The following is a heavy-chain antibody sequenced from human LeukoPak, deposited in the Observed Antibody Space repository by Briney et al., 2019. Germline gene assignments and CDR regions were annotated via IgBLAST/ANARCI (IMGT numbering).Heavy chain of an antibody. CDR1: GGSLSSYY. V-gene: IGHV4-4*07. CDR3: ARGYYDILTGYSADHAFDI. CDR2: IYTSGST. D-gene: IGHD3-9*01. Sequence: SETLSLTCTVSGGSLSSYYWSWIRQPAGKGLEWIGRIYTSGSTNYNPSLKSRVTMSVDTSKNQFSLKLSSVTPADTAVYYCARGYYDILTGYSADHAFDIWGQGTMVTVSS. J-gene: IGHJ3*02.